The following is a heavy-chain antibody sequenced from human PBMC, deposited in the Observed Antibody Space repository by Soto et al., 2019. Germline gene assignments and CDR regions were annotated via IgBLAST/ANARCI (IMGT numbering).Heavy chain of an antibody. V-gene: IGHV2-70*04. J-gene: IGHJ4*02. CDR3: ARTPPWFGELYDY. CDR1: GFSRSTMVML. D-gene: IGHD3-10*01. CDR2: IDWDDDK. Sequence: SGPTLVNPTQTLTLTCTFSGFSRSTMVMLVSLIRQPPGKALEWLARIDWDDDKFYSTSLKTRLTISKDTSKNQVVLTMTNMDPVDTATYYCARTPPWFGELYDYWGQGTLVTVSS.